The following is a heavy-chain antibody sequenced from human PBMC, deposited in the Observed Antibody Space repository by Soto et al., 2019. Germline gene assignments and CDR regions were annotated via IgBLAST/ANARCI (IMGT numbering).Heavy chain of an antibody. J-gene: IGHJ5*02. D-gene: IGHD3-22*01. CDR3: ARADDTRSENWFDP. Sequence: ETLSLSCAASGFSFSSFWMHWVRQVPGKGLVWVSRINTDGSRTNFADSVKGRFTISRDNAKSTVYLQMNSLRTDDTAVYYCARADDTRSENWFDPWGQGTLVTVPQ. CDR2: INTDGSRT. V-gene: IGHV3-74*01. CDR1: GFSFSSFW.